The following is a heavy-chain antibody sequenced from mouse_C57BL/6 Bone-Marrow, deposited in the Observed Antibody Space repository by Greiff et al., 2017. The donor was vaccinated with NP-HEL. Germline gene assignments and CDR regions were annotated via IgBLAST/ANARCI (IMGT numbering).Heavy chain of an antibody. J-gene: IGHJ1*03. V-gene: IGHV5-17*01. D-gene: IGHD4-1*01. CDR1: GFTFSDYG. Sequence: EVKLMESGGGLVKPGGSLKLSCAASGFTFSDYGMHWVRQAPEKGLEWVAYISSGSSTIYYADTVKGRFTISRDNAKNTLFLQMTSLRSEDTAMYYCARVILTGKDWYFDVWGTGTTVTVSS. CDR2: ISSGSSTI. CDR3: ARVILTGKDWYFDV.